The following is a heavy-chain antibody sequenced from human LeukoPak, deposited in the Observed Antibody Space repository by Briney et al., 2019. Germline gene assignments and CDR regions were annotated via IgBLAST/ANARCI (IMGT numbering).Heavy chain of an antibody. J-gene: IGHJ4*02. CDR3: ARDAVVRGVIDYFDY. Sequence: GGSLRLSCAASGFTFSSYAMHWVRQAPGKGLEWVAVISYDGSNKYYADSVKGRFTISRDNSKNTLYLQMNSLRAEDTAVHYCARDAVVRGVIDYFDYWGQGTLVTVSS. CDR1: GFTFSSYA. V-gene: IGHV3-30*04. CDR2: ISYDGSNK. D-gene: IGHD3-10*01.